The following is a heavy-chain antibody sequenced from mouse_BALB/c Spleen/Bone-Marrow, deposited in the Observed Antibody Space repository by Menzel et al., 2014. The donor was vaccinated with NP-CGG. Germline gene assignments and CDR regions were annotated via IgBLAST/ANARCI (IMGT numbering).Heavy chain of an antibody. CDR3: TRRPLQANSYFDC. D-gene: IGHD3-2*02. Sequence: EVNLVESGGDLVKPGGSLKPSCVASGFTFSSYGMSWVRQTPDKRLEWVATISSGGSSTYYPASVKGQFTISRDNAKSTLYLQMSSLNSEDTAMYYCTRRPLQANSYFDCWGQGTTLTVSS. CDR1: GFTFSSYG. J-gene: IGHJ2*01. V-gene: IGHV5-6*02. CDR2: ISSGGSST.